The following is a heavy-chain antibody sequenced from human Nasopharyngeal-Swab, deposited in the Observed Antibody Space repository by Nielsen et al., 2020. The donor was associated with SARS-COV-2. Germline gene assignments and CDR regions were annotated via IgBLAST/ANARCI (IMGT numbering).Heavy chain of an antibody. D-gene: IGHD3-16*01. J-gene: IGHJ6*02. CDR3: AGGTYNYYGMDV. V-gene: IGHV4-59*01. CDR2: IYYSGTT. Sequence: WIRQPPGKGLEWIGFIYYSGTTSYNPSLMSRVTITVDTSKNQFSLDLNSVTAADTAVYYCAGGTYNYYGMDVWGQGITVTVSS.